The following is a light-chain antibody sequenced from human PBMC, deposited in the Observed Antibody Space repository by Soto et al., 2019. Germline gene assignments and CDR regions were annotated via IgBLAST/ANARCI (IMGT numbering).Light chain of an antibody. V-gene: IGLV2-8*01. CDR1: SSDVGGYNS. Sequence: QSALTQPPSASRSPGQSVTISCAGTSSDVGGYNSVSWYQQHPGKAPKVLIYEVNKRPSRIPDRFSGSKSGNTASLTVSDLQAEDEADYYCSSYAGSNNRVFGTGTKVTVL. CDR3: SSYAGSNNRV. J-gene: IGLJ1*01. CDR2: EVN.